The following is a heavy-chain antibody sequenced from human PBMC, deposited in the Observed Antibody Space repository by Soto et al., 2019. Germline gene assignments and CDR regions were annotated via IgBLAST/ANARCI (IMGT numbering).Heavy chain of an antibody. Sequence: QVQLVQSGAEVKKPGASVKVSCKASGYKFIKYGITWVRQAPGQGLEWMGWISTDYRNTNYAQKLPARVTMTTDTTTSTIYMDLRSLRSDDTAVYYCATGDGSFDSWGQGTLVTVSS. CDR1: GYKFIKYG. CDR2: ISTDYRNT. J-gene: IGHJ5*01. CDR3: ATGDGSFDS. V-gene: IGHV1-18*01.